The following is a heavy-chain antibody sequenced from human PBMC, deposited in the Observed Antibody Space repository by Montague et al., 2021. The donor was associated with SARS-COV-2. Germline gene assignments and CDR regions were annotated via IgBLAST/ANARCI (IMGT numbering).Heavy chain of an antibody. V-gene: IGHV3-33*01. Sequence: SLRLSCAASGFTFSSYGMHWVRQAPGKGLEWVAVIWYDGSNKYYADSVKGRFTISRDNSKNTLYLQMNSLRAEDTAAYYCARIVSFYYGMDVWGQGTTVTVSS. CDR3: ARIVSFYYGMDV. CDR1: GFTFSSYG. CDR2: IWYDGSNK. D-gene: IGHD3-16*02. J-gene: IGHJ6*02.